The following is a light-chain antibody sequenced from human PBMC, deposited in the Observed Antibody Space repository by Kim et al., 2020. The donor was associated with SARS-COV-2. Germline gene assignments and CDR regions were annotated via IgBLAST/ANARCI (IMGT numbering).Light chain of an antibody. CDR1: RLGDKY. Sequence: SVHPGQTASITCSGDRLGDKYASWYQQKPGQSPVLVIYNDSRRPSGIPERFSGSNAGNTATLTISGTQAIDEADYYCQAWDNNNGVFGGGTQLTVL. J-gene: IGLJ3*02. CDR2: NDS. CDR3: QAWDNNNGV. V-gene: IGLV3-1*01.